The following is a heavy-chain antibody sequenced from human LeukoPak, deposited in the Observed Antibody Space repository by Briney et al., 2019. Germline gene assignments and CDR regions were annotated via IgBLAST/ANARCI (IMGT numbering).Heavy chain of an antibody. CDR3: ARGKDYAFDY. Sequence: PGGSLRLSCAPSGFTFSISSMNWVRQAPGKGLEWVSHITSSSSAIYYADSVEGRFTISRDNAKNSLYLQMNSLRDEDTAVYYCARGKDYAFDYWGQGTLVTVSS. CDR2: ITSSSSAI. J-gene: IGHJ4*02. D-gene: IGHD3-16*01. CDR1: GFTFSISS. V-gene: IGHV3-48*02.